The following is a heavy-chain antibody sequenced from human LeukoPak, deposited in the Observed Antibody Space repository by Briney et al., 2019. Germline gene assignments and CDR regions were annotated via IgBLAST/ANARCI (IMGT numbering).Heavy chain of an antibody. CDR2: IHYSGST. J-gene: IGHJ5*02. CDR3: ARHAVGPPAAGWFDP. D-gene: IGHD6-13*01. CDR1: GGSISSSSYY. V-gene: IGHV4-39*01. Sequence: SETLSLTCTVSGGSISSSSYYWGWIRQPPGKGLEWIGSIHYSGSTYYNPSLKSRVTISVDTSKNQFSLKLSSVTAADTAVYYCARHAVGPPAAGWFDPWGQGTLVTVSS.